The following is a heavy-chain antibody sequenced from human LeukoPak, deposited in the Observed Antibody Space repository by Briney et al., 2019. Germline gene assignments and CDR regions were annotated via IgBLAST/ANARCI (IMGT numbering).Heavy chain of an antibody. CDR2: IYSGGST. Sequence: GGSLRLSCAASGFTVSSNYMSWVRQAPGKGLEWVSVIYSGGSTYYADSVKGRFTISRDNSKNTLYLQMNSLRAEDTAVYYCARETHTATFYYYMDVWGKGTTVTVSS. CDR3: ARETHTATFYYYMDV. V-gene: IGHV3-66*02. J-gene: IGHJ6*03. CDR1: GFTVSSNY. D-gene: IGHD2-15*01.